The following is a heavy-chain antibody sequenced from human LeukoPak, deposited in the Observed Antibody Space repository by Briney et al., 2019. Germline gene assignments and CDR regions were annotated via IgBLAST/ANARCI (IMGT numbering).Heavy chain of an antibody. D-gene: IGHD3-10*01. CDR1: GGSISSYY. Sequence: AETLSLTCTVSGGSISSYYWSWIRQPPGKGLEWIGYIYYSGNTIYNPSLKSRVTISVDTSKQQFSLKLSSVTAADTAVYYCATQAYITMFRGVITQFDYWGEGTLVTVSA. CDR3: ATQAYITMFRGVITQFDY. CDR2: IYYSGNT. V-gene: IGHV4-59*08. J-gene: IGHJ4*02.